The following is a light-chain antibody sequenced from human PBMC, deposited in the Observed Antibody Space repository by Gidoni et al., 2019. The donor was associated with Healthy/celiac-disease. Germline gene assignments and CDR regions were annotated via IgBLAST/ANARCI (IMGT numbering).Light chain of an antibody. J-gene: IGKJ4*01. CDR1: QSVSSY. CDR2: DAS. Sequence: EIVWPQSPATLSLSPGERATLSCRASQSVSSYLACYQQKPGQAPRLLIYDASNRATGIPARFSGSGSGTYFTLTISLLAPEDFAGYYCQHRSTWLTFGGGTKVEIK. CDR3: QHRSTWLT. V-gene: IGKV3-11*01.